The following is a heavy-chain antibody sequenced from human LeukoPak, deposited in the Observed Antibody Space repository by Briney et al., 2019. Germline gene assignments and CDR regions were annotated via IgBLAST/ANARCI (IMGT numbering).Heavy chain of an antibody. CDR3: ARDYYGSGSPFDY. V-gene: IGHV3-21*01. CDR2: ISSSSYI. CDR1: GFTFSSYW. Sequence: GGSLRLSCAASGFTFSSYWMHWVRQAPGKGLEWVSSISSSSYIYYADSVKGRFTISRDNAKNSLYLQMNSLRAEDTAVYYCARDYYGSGSPFDYWGQGTLVTVSS. J-gene: IGHJ4*02. D-gene: IGHD3-10*01.